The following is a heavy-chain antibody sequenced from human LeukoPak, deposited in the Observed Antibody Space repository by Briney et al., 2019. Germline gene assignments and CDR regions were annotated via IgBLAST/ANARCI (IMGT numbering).Heavy chain of an antibody. CDR3: ARELPRRYFDY. V-gene: IGHV4-4*08. Sequence: SETLSLTCTVSGGSINNYYWSWIRQPPGKGLEWIGSIYHTGSTYYNPSLRSRVTISLDTSNNQFSLKLTSVTATDTAIYYCARELPRRYFDYWGQGTLVTVSS. CDR2: IYHTGST. CDR1: GGSINNYY. J-gene: IGHJ4*02.